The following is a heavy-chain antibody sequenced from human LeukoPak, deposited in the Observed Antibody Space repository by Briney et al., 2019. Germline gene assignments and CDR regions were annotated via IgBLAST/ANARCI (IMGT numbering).Heavy chain of an antibody. D-gene: IGHD3-10*01. V-gene: IGHV1-69*04. Sequence: ASVKVSCKASGGTFSSYAISWVRQAPGQGLEWMGRIIPILGIANYAQKFQGRVTITADKSTSTAYMELSSLRSEDTAVYYCARWAGGSSPFDPWGQGTLVTVSS. J-gene: IGHJ5*02. CDR1: GGTFSSYA. CDR2: IIPILGIA. CDR3: ARWAGGSSPFDP.